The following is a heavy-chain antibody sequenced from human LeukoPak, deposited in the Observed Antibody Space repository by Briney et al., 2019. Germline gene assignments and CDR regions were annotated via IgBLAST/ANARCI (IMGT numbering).Heavy chain of an antibody. CDR3: AKRSGYDYWYFDY. V-gene: IGHV3-23*01. J-gene: IGHJ4*02. Sequence: PGGSLRLSCAASGFTFSSYAMSWVRQAPGKGLEWVSGISGSGGSTYYADSVKGRLTISRDNSKNTLYLQMNSLRAEDTAVYYCAKRSGYDYWYFDYWGQGTLVTVSS. D-gene: IGHD5-12*01. CDR2: ISGSGGST. CDR1: GFTFSSYA.